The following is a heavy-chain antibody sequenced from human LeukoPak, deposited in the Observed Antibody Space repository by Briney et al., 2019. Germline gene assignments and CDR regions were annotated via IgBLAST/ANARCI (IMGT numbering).Heavy chain of an antibody. CDR1: GGSFSGYY. CDR2: INHSGST. J-gene: IGHJ4*02. CDR3: AVPSXSELGY. V-gene: IGHV4-34*01. Sequence: SETLSLTCAVYGGSFSGYYWSWIRQPPGKGLEWIGEINHSGSTNXNPSLKSRVTIPVDTSKNQFSLKLSSVTAADTAVYYCAVPSXSELGYWGQGTLVTVSS. D-gene: IGHD6-6*01.